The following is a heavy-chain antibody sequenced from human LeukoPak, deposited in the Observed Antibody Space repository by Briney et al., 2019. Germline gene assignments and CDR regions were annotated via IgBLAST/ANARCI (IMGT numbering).Heavy chain of an antibody. CDR2: ISGDGGST. CDR3: ASQFWWAAVAGTALDC. V-gene: IGHV3-43*02. Sequence: PGGSLRLSCAASGFTFDDYAMHWVRQAPGKGLEWVSLISGDGGSTYYADSVKGRFTISRDNSKNSLYLQVNSLRAEDTAVYYCASQFWWAAVAGTALDCWGQGSLVTVSS. D-gene: IGHD6-19*01. J-gene: IGHJ4*02. CDR1: GFTFDDYA.